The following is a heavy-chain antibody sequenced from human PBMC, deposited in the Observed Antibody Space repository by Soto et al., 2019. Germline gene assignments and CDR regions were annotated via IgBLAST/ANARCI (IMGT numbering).Heavy chain of an antibody. CDR2: LNTDASRA. Sequence: GGSLRLSGAASGFTFSNYWMHWFRQAPGKGLVWVAHLNTDASRANYADSVKGRFTISRHNAKNTLYLQMNSLRAEDTAVYYCARDLADCTNTRCYSYAMDVWGSGTTVTVSS. D-gene: IGHD2-2*01. J-gene: IGHJ6*04. CDR3: ARDLADCTNTRCYSYAMDV. V-gene: IGHV3-74*01. CDR1: GFTFSNYW.